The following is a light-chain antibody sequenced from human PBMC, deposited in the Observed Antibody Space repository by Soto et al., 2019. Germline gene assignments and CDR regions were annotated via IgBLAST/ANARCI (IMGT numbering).Light chain of an antibody. J-gene: IGKJ5*01. Sequence: EIVMTQSPATLSVSPGERATLSCRASQSVSSNLAWYQQKPGQAPRLLIYGASTRATGIPARFSGSGSGTEFTITISSLQSEDFAVYYCQQRSNWITFGQGTRLEIK. CDR2: GAS. CDR3: QQRSNWIT. V-gene: IGKV3-15*01. CDR1: QSVSSN.